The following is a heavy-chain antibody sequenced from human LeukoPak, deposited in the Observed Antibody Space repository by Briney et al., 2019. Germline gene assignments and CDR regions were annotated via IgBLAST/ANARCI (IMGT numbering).Heavy chain of an antibody. D-gene: IGHD4-17*01. J-gene: IGHJ4*02. CDR1: GGSFSGYY. CDR2: INHSGST. V-gene: IGHV4-34*01. CDR3: ARGDVRHDYGVMGAFDY. Sequence: PSETLSLTCAVYGGSFSGYYWSWIRQPPGKGLEWIGEINHSGSTNYNPSLKGRVTISVDTSKNQFSLKLSSVTAADTAVYYCARGDVRHDYGVMGAFDYWGQGTLVTVSS.